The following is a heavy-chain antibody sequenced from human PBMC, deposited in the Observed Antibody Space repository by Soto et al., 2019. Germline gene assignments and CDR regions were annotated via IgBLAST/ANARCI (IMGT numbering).Heavy chain of an antibody. CDR3: AMVKHRPPYSTASGMDV. Sequence: QVQLVQSGAEVKKPGASVKVSCKASGYTFTSYGISWVRQAPGQGLEWMGWISAYNGNTNYAQKLQRRVTMTTDTSTSTAYMELRIIRSDDPAVYDCAMVKHRPPYSTASGMDVWGQGTTVNVPS. V-gene: IGHV1-18*01. J-gene: IGHJ6*02. D-gene: IGHD2-15*01. CDR2: ISAYNGNT. CDR1: GYTFTSYG.